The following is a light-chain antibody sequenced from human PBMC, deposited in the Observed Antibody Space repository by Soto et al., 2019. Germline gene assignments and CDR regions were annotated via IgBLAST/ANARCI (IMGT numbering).Light chain of an antibody. CDR1: SSNIETND. CDR3: ATWDDSLSGVV. Sequence: QSALTQPPSASGTPGQRVTISCSGSSSNIETNDIYWHQQLPGSAPKLLIYSNDQRPSGVPDRFSASKSGTSASLAISRLRSEDEAEYFCATWDDSLSGVVFGGGTKLTVL. J-gene: IGLJ2*01. V-gene: IGLV1-47*02. CDR2: SND.